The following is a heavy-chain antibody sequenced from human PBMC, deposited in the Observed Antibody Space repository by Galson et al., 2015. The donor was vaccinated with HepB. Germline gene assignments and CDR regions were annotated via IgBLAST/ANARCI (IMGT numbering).Heavy chain of an antibody. Sequence: SVKVSCKASGGTFSSYAISWVRQAPGQGLEWMGGIIPIFGTANYAQKFQGRVAITADESTSTAYMELSSLRSEDTAVYYCARSYSSRGHGENYYYYYMDVWGKGTTVTVSS. CDR2: IIPIFGTA. CDR1: GGTFSSYA. V-gene: IGHV1-69*13. CDR3: ARSYSSRGHGENYYYYYMDV. D-gene: IGHD6-13*01. J-gene: IGHJ6*03.